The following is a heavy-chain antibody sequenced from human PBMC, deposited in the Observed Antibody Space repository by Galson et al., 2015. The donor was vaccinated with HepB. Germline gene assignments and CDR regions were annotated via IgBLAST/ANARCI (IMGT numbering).Heavy chain of an antibody. CDR2: ISGSGGST. CDR1: GFTFSSYA. D-gene: IGHD3-10*01. CDR3: AITMVRGVIVY. V-gene: IGHV3-23*01. Sequence: SLRLSCAASGFTFSSYAMSWVRQAPGKGLEWVSAISGSGGSTYYADSVKGRFTISRDNSKNTLYLQMNSLRAEDTAVYYCAITMVRGVIVYWGQGTLVTVSS. J-gene: IGHJ4*02.